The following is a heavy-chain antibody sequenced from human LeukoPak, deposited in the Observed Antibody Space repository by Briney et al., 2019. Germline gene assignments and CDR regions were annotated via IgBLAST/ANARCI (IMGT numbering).Heavy chain of an antibody. V-gene: IGHV3-74*01. D-gene: IGHD2-2*01. CDR2: INMDGSMT. CDR1: GFTFSSYW. Sequence: GGSLRLSCAAFGFTFSSYWMHWVRQAPGKGLVCVARINMDGSMTGYADSVKGRFTISRDNAKNTLYVQMNSLRAEDTAVYYCAKSGDCSSTSCRIGQPLDYWGQGTLVTVSS. CDR3: AKSGDCSSTSCRIGQPLDY. J-gene: IGHJ4*02.